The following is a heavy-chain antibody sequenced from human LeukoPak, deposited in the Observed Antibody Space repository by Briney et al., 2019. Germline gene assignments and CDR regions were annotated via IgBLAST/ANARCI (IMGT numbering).Heavy chain of an antibody. Sequence: SETLSLTCTVSGGSISSGDYYWSWIRQPPGKGLEWIGYIYYSGSTYYNPSLKSRVTISVDTSKNQFSLKLSSVTAADTAVYYCARERETYDFWSGYTYAFDIWGQGTMVTVSS. CDR2: IYYSGST. J-gene: IGHJ3*02. CDR1: GGSISSGDYY. CDR3: ARERETYDFWSGYTYAFDI. V-gene: IGHV4-30-4*08. D-gene: IGHD3-3*01.